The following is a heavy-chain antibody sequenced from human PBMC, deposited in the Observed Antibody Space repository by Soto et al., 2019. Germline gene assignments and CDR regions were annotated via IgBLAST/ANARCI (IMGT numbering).Heavy chain of an antibody. CDR3: AGYDSSSHPY. CDR2: ISYDGSNQ. D-gene: IGHD3-22*01. J-gene: IGHJ4*02. CDR1: GFTFSSYG. Sequence: QVQLVESGGGVVQPGRSLRLSCAASGFTFSSYGMYWVRQAPGKGLEWVAVISYDGSNQYYGDTVKGRFTISRDNSKNTLYLQMNSLRAEDTAVYYCAGYDSSSHPYWGQGTLVTVSS. V-gene: IGHV3-33*01.